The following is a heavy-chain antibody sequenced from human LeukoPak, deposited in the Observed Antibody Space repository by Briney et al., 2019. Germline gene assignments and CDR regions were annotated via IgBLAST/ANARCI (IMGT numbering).Heavy chain of an antibody. CDR3: ARAGGTTGELDY. V-gene: IGHV1-69*06. D-gene: IGHD1-1*01. J-gene: IGHJ4*02. CDR2: IIPIFGTA. CDR1: GGTFSSYA. Sequence: ASVKVSCKASGGTFSSYAISWVRQAPGQGLEWMGGIIPIFGTANYAQKFQGRVTITADKSTSTAYMELSSLRSEDTAVYYCARAGGTTGELDYWGQGTLVTVSS.